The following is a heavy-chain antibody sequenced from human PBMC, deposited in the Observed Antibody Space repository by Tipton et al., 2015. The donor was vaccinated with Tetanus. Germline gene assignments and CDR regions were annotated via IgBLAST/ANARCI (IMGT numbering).Heavy chain of an antibody. J-gene: IGHJ4*02. V-gene: IGHV4-30-2*01. D-gene: IGHD5-24*01. CDR2: IYHSGST. CDR3: ARGLDAYKCGNN. Sequence: TLSLTCTVSGGSISSGGYSWSWIRQPPGKGLEWIGYIYHSGSTYYNPSLKSRVTISVDISKNQFSLKLSSVTAADTGVYYCARGLDAYKCGNNWGQGTLVTVSS. CDR1: GGSISSGGYS.